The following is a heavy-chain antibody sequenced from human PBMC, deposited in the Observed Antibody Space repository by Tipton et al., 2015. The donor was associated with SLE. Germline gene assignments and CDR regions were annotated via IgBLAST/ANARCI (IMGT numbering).Heavy chain of an antibody. J-gene: IGHJ6*02. V-gene: IGHV4-59*01. Sequence: LRLSCTVSGDSISHYYWSWIRQSPGKGLEWIGYIFYTGRISSNPSLKSRVTISMDTSKNLFSLRLSSVTAADTAVYYCARGMLTWRGAIVGVDVWGQGTTVNVSS. D-gene: IGHD2-8*01. CDR3: ARGMLTWRGAIVGVDV. CDR1: GDSISHYY. CDR2: IFYTGRI.